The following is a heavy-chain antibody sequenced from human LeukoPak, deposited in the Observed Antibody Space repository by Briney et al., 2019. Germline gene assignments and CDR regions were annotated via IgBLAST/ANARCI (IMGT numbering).Heavy chain of an antibody. V-gene: IGHV3-30*18. Sequence: GGSLRLSCAASGFNFDDYGMYWVRQAPGAGLEWVAFVSKHGRNHHLGDSVEGRFTISRDNSQNTIYLHMNTLRTEDTAVYYCAKERHSNGNGSYLDSWGQGTLVTVSS. J-gene: IGHJ4*02. CDR1: GFNFDDYG. CDR2: VSKHGRNH. D-gene: IGHD6-25*01. CDR3: AKERHSNGNGSYLDS.